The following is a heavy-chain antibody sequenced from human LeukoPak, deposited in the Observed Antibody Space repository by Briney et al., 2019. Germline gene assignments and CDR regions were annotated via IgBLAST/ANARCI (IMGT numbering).Heavy chain of an antibody. J-gene: IGHJ1*01. Sequence: ASVNVSCKSSGYTFTSYGISWVRQAPGQGLEGMGWISAYNGNTNYAQKLQGRVTMTTETSTSTGYMELRSLRSDDTAVHYCARDLAAVEGKYFQHWGQGTLVTVSS. CDR1: GYTFTSYG. CDR2: ISAYNGNT. CDR3: ARDLAAVEGKYFQH. V-gene: IGHV1-18*01. D-gene: IGHD6-19*01.